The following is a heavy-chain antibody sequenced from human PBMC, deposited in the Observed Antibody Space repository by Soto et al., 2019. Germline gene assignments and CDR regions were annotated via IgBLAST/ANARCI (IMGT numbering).Heavy chain of an antibody. Sequence: EVQLVESGGGLVQPGGSLTLSCAASGFTFSTYNMNWVRQAPGKGLEWVSYIITPSSTIHYADSVKGRFTISRDNAKNSLYLQMNSLRDEDTAVYYCARDFDYAFDIWGQGIMVTVSS. CDR1: GFTFSTYN. D-gene: IGHD3-9*01. CDR2: IITPSSTI. J-gene: IGHJ3*02. V-gene: IGHV3-48*02. CDR3: ARDFDYAFDI.